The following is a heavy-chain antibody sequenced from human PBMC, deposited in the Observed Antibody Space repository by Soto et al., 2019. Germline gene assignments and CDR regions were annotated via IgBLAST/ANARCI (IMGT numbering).Heavy chain of an antibody. Sequence: SETLSLTCSVSGDSMRGYHFYWGWIRQAPGKGLEWIGSVYFSGGNTYYSPSLKSRVSISVDTSKNEFSLRLTSLTAADTAVYFCAYGSSRAWIDYWGQGTLVTVSS. CDR3: AYGSSRAWIDY. J-gene: IGHJ4*02. CDR1: GDSMRGYHFY. D-gene: IGHD3-10*01. V-gene: IGHV4-39*01. CDR2: VYFSGGNT.